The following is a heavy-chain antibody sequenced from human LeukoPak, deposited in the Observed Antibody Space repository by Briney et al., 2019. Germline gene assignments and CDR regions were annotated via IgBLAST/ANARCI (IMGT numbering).Heavy chain of an antibody. V-gene: IGHV3-9*01. D-gene: IGHD6-19*01. CDR1: GFTFDDYA. CDR3: ARDFGGSIAVAASINWFDP. Sequence: GGSLRLSCAASGFTFDDYAMHWVRQAPGKGLEWVSGISWNSGSIGYADSVKGRFTISRDNAKNSLYLQMNSLRAEDTALYHCARDFGGSIAVAASINWFDPWGQGTLVTVSS. CDR2: ISWNSGSI. J-gene: IGHJ5*02.